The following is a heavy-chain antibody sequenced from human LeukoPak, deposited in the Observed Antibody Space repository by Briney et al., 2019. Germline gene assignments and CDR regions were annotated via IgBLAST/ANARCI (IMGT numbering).Heavy chain of an antibody. Sequence: SETLSLICTVSGGSVSSNHYYWSWIRQPPGRGLEWIAYIFYSGNTNYNPSLKSRVTISVDTSENQFSLKLSSVTAADTAVYYCARTHRLNWFDPWGQGTLVTVSS. CDR1: GGSVSSNHYY. D-gene: IGHD2-21*02. J-gene: IGHJ5*02. CDR3: ARTHRLNWFDP. V-gene: IGHV4-61*01. CDR2: IFYSGNT.